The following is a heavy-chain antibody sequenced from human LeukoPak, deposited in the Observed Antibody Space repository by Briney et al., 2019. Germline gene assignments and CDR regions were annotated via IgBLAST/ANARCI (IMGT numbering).Heavy chain of an antibody. J-gene: IGHJ4*02. CDR2: ISSSSSYI. CDR3: AREILAPGKTHDY. V-gene: IGHV3-21*01. Sequence: GGSLRLSCAASGFTFSSYSMNWVRQAPGKGLEWVSSISSSSSYIYYADSVKGRFTISRDNAKNSLYLQMNSLRAEDTAVYYCAREILAPGKTHDYWGRGTLVTVSS. CDR1: GFTFSSYS.